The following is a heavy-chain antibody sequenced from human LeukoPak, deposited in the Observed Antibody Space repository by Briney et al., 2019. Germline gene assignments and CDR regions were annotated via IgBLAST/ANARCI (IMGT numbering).Heavy chain of an antibody. CDR2: ISSSSYI. J-gene: IGHJ6*03. D-gene: IGHD3-10*01. Sequence: GGSLRLSCAASGFTFSSYSMNWVRQAPGKGLEWVSSISSSSYIYYADSVKGRLTISRDNAKNSLYLQMNSLRAEDTAVYYCARTVRYGSGSYFFPPGYYYMDVWGKGTTVTVSS. CDR1: GFTFSSYS. CDR3: ARTVRYGSGSYFFPPGYYYMDV. V-gene: IGHV3-21*01.